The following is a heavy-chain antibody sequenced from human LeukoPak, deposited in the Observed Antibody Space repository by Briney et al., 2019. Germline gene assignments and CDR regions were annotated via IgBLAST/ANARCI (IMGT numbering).Heavy chain of an antibody. D-gene: IGHD6-6*01. V-gene: IGHV4-59*08. CDR1: GGSISSYY. J-gene: IGHJ6*03. CDR2: IHYSGST. Sequence: SETLSLTCTVSGGSISSYYWNWIRQPPGKGLEWVGYIHYSGSTNYNPSLKSRVTISVDTSKKQFSLRLSSVTAADTAVYYCARRGAIAARPGYYYYYMDVWGKGTTVTVSS. CDR3: ARRGAIAARPGYYYYYMDV.